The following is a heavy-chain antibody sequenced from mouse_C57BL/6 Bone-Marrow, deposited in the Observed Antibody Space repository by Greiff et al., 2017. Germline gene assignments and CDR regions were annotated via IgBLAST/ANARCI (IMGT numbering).Heavy chain of an antibody. V-gene: IGHV1-52*01. CDR1: GYTFTSYW. Sequence: QVQLQQPGAELVRPGSSVKLSCKASGYTFTSYWMHWVKQRPIQGLEWIGNIDPSDSETHYNQKFKDKATLTVDKSSSTAYMQLSSLTSEDSAVYYCARLYDYGSWYWYFDVWGTGTTVTVSS. CDR2: IDPSDSET. D-gene: IGHD1-1*01. CDR3: ARLYDYGSWYWYFDV. J-gene: IGHJ1*03.